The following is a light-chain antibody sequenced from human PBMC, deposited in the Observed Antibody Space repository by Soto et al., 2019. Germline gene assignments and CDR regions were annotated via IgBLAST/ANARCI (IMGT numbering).Light chain of an antibody. CDR3: QQYNSYSRT. CDR1: QSISSS. J-gene: IGKJ1*01. CDR2: HAY. Sequence: DIQMTQSPSTLSASVGDRVTITCPASQSISSSSAWYQLKPGKAPKLLIFHAYTLERGVPSRFSGSGSGTEFPLTISTLQPDDFASYYCQQYNSYSRTFGQGTKVEIK. V-gene: IGKV1-5*01.